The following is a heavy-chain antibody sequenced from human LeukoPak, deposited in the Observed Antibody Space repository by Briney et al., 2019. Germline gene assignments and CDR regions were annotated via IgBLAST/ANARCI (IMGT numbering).Heavy chain of an antibody. D-gene: IGHD2-2*01. CDR1: GGSISSGGYS. Sequence: SQTLSLTCAVSGGSISSGGYSWSWIRQPPGKGLEWIGYIYHGGSTYYNPSLKSRVTISVDRSKNQFSLKLSSVTAADTAVYYCARGVVPAAIDYWGQGTLVTVSS. V-gene: IGHV4-30-2*01. CDR2: IYHGGST. J-gene: IGHJ4*02. CDR3: ARGVVPAAIDY.